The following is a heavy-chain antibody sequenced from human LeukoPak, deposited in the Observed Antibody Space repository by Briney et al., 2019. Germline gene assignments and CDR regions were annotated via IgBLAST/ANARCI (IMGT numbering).Heavy chain of an antibody. Sequence: GGSLRLSCAASGFTFSSYAMSWVRQAPGKGLEWVSAISGSGGSTYYADSVKGRFTISRDNSKNTLYLQMNSLRAEDTAVYYCAKGGYYYDSSGYYGLLDYWGQGTLVTVSS. CDR2: ISGSGGST. CDR3: AKGGYYYDSSGYYGLLDY. V-gene: IGHV3-23*01. J-gene: IGHJ4*02. D-gene: IGHD3-22*01. CDR1: GFTFSSYA.